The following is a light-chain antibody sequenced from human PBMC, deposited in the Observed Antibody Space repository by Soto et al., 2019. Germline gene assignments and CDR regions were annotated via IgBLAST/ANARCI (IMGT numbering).Light chain of an antibody. V-gene: IGKV3-20*01. CDR1: QSVSSSY. J-gene: IGKJ5*01. Sequence: EIVLTQPPGTLSLSPGERATLSFRASQSVSSSYLAWYQQKPGQAPRLLIYGASSRATGIPDRFSGSGSGTDFTLTISRLEPEDFAVYYCQQYGSSTITFGQGTRLEIK. CDR3: QQYGSSTIT. CDR2: GAS.